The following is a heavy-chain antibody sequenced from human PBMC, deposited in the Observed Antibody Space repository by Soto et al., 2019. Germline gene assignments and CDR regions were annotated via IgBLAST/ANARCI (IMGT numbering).Heavy chain of an antibody. V-gene: IGHV4-39*01. D-gene: IGHD4-17*01. J-gene: IGHJ5*02. CDR1: GGSISSSSYY. Sequence: QLQLQESGPGLVKPSETLSLTCTVSGGSISSSSYYLGWIRQPPGKGLEWIGSIYYSGSTYYNPSLKSRVTISVDTSKNQFSLKLSSVTAADTAVYYCARQADYGGNSLLDWFDPWGQGTLVTVSS. CDR3: ARQADYGGNSLLDWFDP. CDR2: IYYSGST.